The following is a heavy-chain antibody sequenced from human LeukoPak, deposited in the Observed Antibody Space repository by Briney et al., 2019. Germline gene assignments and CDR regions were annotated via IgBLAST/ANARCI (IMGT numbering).Heavy chain of an antibody. D-gene: IGHD3-10*01. CDR2: IFHRGTT. CDR3: ASESSGSYHNRSDY. Sequence: SETLSLTCTVSSYSISSDYYWGWIRQPPGTGLEWIGSIFHRGTTYYNPSLKSRVTISVDTSKNQFSLKLSSVTAADTAVYYCASESSGSYHNRSDYWGQGTLVTVSS. V-gene: IGHV4-38-2*02. CDR1: SYSISSDYY. J-gene: IGHJ4*02.